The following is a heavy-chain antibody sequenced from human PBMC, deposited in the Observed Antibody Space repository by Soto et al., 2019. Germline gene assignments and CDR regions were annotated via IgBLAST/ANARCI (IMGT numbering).Heavy chain of an antibody. Sequence: QVQLQESGPGLVKPSETLSLTCTVSGGSISSYYWSWIRQPPGKGLEWIGYIYYSGSTNYNPSLKSRVTISVDTSKNQFSLKLSSVTAADTAVYYCASLSGSYSLVDYWGQGTLVTVSS. V-gene: IGHV4-59*01. CDR2: IYYSGST. J-gene: IGHJ4*02. CDR1: GGSISSYY. CDR3: ASLSGSYSLVDY. D-gene: IGHD1-26*01.